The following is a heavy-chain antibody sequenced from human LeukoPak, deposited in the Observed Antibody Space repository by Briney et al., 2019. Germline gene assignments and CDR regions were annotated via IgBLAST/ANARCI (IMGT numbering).Heavy chain of an antibody. CDR1: GFTFSSYS. J-gene: IGHJ4*02. D-gene: IGHD3-22*01. CDR3: ARGRLDSSGYYPDY. Sequence: PGGSLRLSCAASGFTFSSYSMNWVRQAPGKGLEWVSSISSSSSYIYYADSVKGRFTISRDNAKNSLYLQMNSLRAEDTAVYYCARGRLDSSGYYPDYWGQGTLVTVSS. V-gene: IGHV3-21*01. CDR2: ISSSSSYI.